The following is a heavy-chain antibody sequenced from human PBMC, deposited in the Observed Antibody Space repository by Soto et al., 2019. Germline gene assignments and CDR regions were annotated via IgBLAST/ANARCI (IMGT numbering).Heavy chain of an antibody. CDR2: ISGSGGST. Sequence: EVQLLESGGGLVQPGGSLRLSCAASGFTFSSYAMSWVRQAPGKGLEWVSAISGSGGSTYYADSVKGRFTISRDNSKNTLYLQMNSLRAEDTAVYYCARDLFPYGSGSYFDFGYWGQGTLVTVSS. V-gene: IGHV3-23*01. J-gene: IGHJ4*02. CDR1: GFTFSSYA. CDR3: ARDLFPYGSGSYFDFGY. D-gene: IGHD3-10*01.